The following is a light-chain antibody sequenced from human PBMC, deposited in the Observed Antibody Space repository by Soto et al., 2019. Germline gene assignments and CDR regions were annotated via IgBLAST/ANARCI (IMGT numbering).Light chain of an antibody. V-gene: IGKV1-5*01. CDR2: HAS. J-gene: IGKJ1*01. CDR1: QTINNW. CDR3: QHYNSYPWT. Sequence: DIQMTQSPSTLSASIGDRVTITCPASQTINNWLAWYQQKPGKAPNLLIYHASNLETGVPSRFSGSAFGTEFTLTISSLQPDDFATYYCQHYNSYPWTFGQGTKV.